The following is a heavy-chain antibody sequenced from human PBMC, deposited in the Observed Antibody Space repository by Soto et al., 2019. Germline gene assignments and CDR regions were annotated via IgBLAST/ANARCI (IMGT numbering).Heavy chain of an antibody. CDR3: ARGGVDVVATSAFDY. D-gene: IGHD5-12*01. CDR1: GATYSTSA. V-gene: IGHV1-69*13. Sequence: SVKVSCKASGATYSTSAISWVRQAPGQGLEWMGGINPILGTPDYAHKFQGRVTITADESTSTVYMELGSLRSEDTALYFCARGGVDVVATSAFDYWGQGTLVTVCS. J-gene: IGHJ4*02. CDR2: INPILGTP.